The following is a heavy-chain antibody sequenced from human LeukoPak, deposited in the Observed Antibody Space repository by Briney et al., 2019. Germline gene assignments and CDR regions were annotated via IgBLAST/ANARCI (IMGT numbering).Heavy chain of an antibody. D-gene: IGHD4-17*01. J-gene: IGHJ4*02. V-gene: IGHV4-34*01. Sequence: SETLSLTCTVSGGSISSYYWSWIRQPPGKGLEWIGEINHSGSTNYNPSLKSRVTISVDTSKNQFSLKLSSVTAADTAVYYCAQTTVTTLSYPQAYYFDYWGQGTLVTVSS. CDR1: GGSISSYY. CDR3: AQTTVTTLSYPQAYYFDY. CDR2: INHSGST.